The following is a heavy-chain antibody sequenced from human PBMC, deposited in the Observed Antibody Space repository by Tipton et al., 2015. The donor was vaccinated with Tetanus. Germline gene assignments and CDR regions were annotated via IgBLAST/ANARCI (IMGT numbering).Heavy chain of an antibody. Sequence: QLVQSGAKVKKPGASVKVSCKASGYTFTSYYMHWVRQAPGQGLEWMGIINPSGGSTSYAQKFQGRVTMTRDTSTSTVYMELSSLRSEDTAVYYCARDSGRDYDSSGYPPYYFDYWGQGTLVTVSS. CDR2: INPSGGST. J-gene: IGHJ4*02. CDR3: ARDSGRDYDSSGYPPYYFDY. V-gene: IGHV1-46*01. CDR1: GYTFTSYY. D-gene: IGHD3-22*01.